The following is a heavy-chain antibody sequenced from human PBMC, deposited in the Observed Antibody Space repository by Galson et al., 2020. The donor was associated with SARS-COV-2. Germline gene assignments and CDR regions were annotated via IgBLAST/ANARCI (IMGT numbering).Heavy chain of an antibody. Sequence: GGSLRLSCAASGFTFSDHYMDWVRQAPGKGLEWVGRTRNKANSYTTEYAASVKGRFTISRDDSKNSLYLQMNSLKTEDTAVYYCARENEWLVYYMDVWGKGTTVTVSS. CDR2: TRNKANSYTT. V-gene: IGHV3-72*01. J-gene: IGHJ6*03. CDR1: GFTFSDHY. CDR3: ARENEWLVYYMDV. D-gene: IGHD6-19*01.